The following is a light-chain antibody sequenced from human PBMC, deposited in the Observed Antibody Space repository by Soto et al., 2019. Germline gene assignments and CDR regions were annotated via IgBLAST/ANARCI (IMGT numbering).Light chain of an antibody. V-gene: IGLV2-14*01. CDR2: DVS. Sequence: QSALTQPASVSGSPGQSITISCTGTSSDVGGYNYVSWYQQHPGKAPKLMIYDVSSRPSGVSDRFSGSKSGNTASLTISGLQAEDEADYYCSSYTSSSTYFFGTGTKLTVL. CDR3: SSYTSSSTYF. CDR1: SSDVGGYNY. J-gene: IGLJ1*01.